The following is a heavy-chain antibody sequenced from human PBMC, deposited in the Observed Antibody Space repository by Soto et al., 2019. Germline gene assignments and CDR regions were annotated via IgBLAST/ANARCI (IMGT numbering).Heavy chain of an antibody. CDR3: ARTLSSGWSDWSFDY. J-gene: IGHJ4*02. CDR1: GFSLSTSGMC. CDR2: IDWDDDK. V-gene: IGHV2-70*11. Sequence: SGPTLVNPTQTLTLTCTFSGFSLSTSGMCVSWIRQPPGKALEWLARIDWDDDKYYSTSLKTRLTISKDTSKNQVVLTMTNMDPVDTATYYCARTLSSGWSDWSFDYWGQGTLVTVSS. D-gene: IGHD6-19*01.